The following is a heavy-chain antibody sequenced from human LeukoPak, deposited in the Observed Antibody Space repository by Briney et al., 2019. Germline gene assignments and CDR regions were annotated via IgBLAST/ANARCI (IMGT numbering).Heavy chain of an antibody. D-gene: IGHD3-22*01. CDR3: ASDSSGYSSYATFDY. CDR1: GFTFSSYS. CDR2: ISSSSSYI. V-gene: IGHV3-21*01. J-gene: IGHJ4*02. Sequence: GGSLRLSCAASGFTFSSYSMNWVRQAPGKGLEWVSSISSSSSYIYYADSVKGRFTISRDNAKNSLYLQMNSLRAEDTAVYFCASDSSGYSSYATFDYWGQGTLVTVSS.